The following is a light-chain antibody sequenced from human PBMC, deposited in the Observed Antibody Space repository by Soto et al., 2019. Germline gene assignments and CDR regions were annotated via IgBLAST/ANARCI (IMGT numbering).Light chain of an antibody. CDR3: QQSYSTPTWT. CDR1: QSISSY. J-gene: IGKJ1*01. V-gene: IGKV1-39*01. CDR2: AAS. Sequence: DMQMTQSPSAVVASAGNRVTITCRASQSISSYLNWYQQKPGKAPKLLIYAASSLQSGVPSRFSGSGSGTDFTLTISSLQPEDFATYYCQQSYSTPTWTFGQGTKVDIK.